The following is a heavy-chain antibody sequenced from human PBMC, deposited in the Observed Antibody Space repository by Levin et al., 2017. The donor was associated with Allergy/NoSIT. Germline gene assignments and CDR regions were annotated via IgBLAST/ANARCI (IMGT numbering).Heavy chain of an antibody. J-gene: IGHJ6*02. CDR2: IIPIFGTA. V-gene: IGHV1-69*06. CDR1: GGTFSTYA. CDR3: ARDRRKFASSGWYVSGMDV. D-gene: IGHD6-19*01. Sequence: ASVKVSCKASGGTFSTYAISWVRQAPGQGLEWMGGIIPIFGTANYAQKFQGRVSITADKSTSTAYMELSSLRSEDTAVYYCARDRRKFASSGWYVSGMDVWGQGTTVTVSS.